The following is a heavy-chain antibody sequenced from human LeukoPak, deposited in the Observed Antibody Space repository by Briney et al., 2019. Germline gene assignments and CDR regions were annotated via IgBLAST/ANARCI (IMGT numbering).Heavy chain of an antibody. CDR1: GGTFSSYA. CDR2: IIPIFGTA. D-gene: IGHD5-18*01. J-gene: IGHJ5*02. V-gene: IGHV1-69*06. Sequence: ASVKVSCKASGGTFSSYAISWVRQAPGQGLEWMGGIIPIFGTANSAQKFQGRVTITADRSTSKAYMELSSLRSEDTAVYYCAGDHTPAKKAEAVTNWFAPGAREP. CDR3: AGDHTPAKKAEAVTNWFAP.